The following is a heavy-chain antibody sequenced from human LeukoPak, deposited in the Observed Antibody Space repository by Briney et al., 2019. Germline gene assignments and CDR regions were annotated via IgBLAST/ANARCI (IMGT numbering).Heavy chain of an antibody. CDR2: INPNSGGT. Sequence: ASVKVSCKASGYTFTGYYMHWVPQAPGQGLEWIGRINPNSGGTNYAQKFQGRVTMTRDTSIRTAYMELSRLRSDDTAVYYCARGKSGSYYSRSAFDIWGQGTMVTVSS. J-gene: IGHJ3*02. D-gene: IGHD1-26*01. CDR1: GYTFTGYY. V-gene: IGHV1-2*06. CDR3: ARGKSGSYYSRSAFDI.